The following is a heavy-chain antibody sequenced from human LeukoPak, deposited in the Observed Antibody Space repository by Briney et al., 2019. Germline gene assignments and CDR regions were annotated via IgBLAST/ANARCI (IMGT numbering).Heavy chain of an antibody. Sequence: GGSLRLSCAASKFIFSSYSMNWVRQAPGKGLEWVSYISSSSSTIYYADSVKGRFTISRDNAKNSLFLQMSSLRAEDTAVYYCARATTVTKDYYYYYMDVWGKGTTVTVSS. CDR2: ISSSSSTI. J-gene: IGHJ6*03. CDR1: KFIFSSYS. CDR3: ARATTVTKDYYYYYMDV. V-gene: IGHV3-48*01. D-gene: IGHD4-11*01.